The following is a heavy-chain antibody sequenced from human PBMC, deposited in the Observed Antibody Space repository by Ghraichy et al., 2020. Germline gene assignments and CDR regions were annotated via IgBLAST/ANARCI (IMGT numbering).Heavy chain of an antibody. J-gene: IGHJ4*02. CDR1: GGSFSGYY. Sequence: SETLSLTCAVYGGSFSGYYWSWIRQPPGKGLEWIGEINHSGSTNYNPSLKSRVTISVDTSKNQFSLKLSSVTAADTAVYYCARRVGWGSWGFDYWGQGTLVTVSS. V-gene: IGHV4-34*01. CDR3: ARRVGWGSWGFDY. CDR2: INHSGST. D-gene: IGHD7-27*01.